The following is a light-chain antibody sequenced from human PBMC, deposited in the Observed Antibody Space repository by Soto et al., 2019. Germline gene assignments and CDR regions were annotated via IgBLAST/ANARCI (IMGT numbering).Light chain of an antibody. CDR2: DAS. CDR3: HQRTNWLT. Sequence: EIVLTQSPATLSLSPGERATLSCRASQSLSSYLAWYQQKPGQAPRLLIYDASNRATGIPARFGGSGSGTDFTLTISSLEPEDFAVYYCHQRTNWLTFGGGTKVEIK. CDR1: QSLSSY. V-gene: IGKV3-11*01. J-gene: IGKJ4*01.